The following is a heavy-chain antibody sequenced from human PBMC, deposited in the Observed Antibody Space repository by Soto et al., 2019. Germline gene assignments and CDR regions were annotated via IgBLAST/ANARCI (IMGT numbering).Heavy chain of an antibody. J-gene: IGHJ3*02. CDR2: MNPNSGNT. D-gene: IGHD4-17*01. Sequence: QVQLVQSGAEVKKPGASVKVSCKASGYTFTSYDINWVRQATGQGLEWMGWMNPNSGNTGYAQKFQGRVTMTRNTSISTAYMELSGLRSEDTAVYYCAILAPLGDYGDYVAFDIWGQGTMVTVSS. CDR3: AILAPLGDYGDYVAFDI. V-gene: IGHV1-8*01. CDR1: GYTFTSYD.